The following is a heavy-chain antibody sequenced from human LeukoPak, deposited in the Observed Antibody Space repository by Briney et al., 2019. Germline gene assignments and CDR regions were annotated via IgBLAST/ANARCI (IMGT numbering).Heavy chain of an antibody. J-gene: IGHJ3*02. CDR1: GFNFSSYS. V-gene: IGHV3-48*02. CDR3: ARQGAFDI. Sequence: PGGSLRLSCAASGFNFSSYSMKWVRQAPGKGLEWISYISSSSSIIYYAESVKGRFTISRDNAKNSLYLQMNSLRDEDTAVYYCARQGAFDIWGQGTMVTVSS. CDR2: ISSSSSII.